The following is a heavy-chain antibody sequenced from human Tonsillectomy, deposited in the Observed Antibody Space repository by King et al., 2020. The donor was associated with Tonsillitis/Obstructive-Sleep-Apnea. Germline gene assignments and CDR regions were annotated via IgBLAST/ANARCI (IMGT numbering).Heavy chain of an antibody. CDR1: GFTFSNYW. Sequence: QLVQSGGGLVQPGGSLRLSCAASGFTFSNYWMTWVRQAPGKGLEWVGTIRQDGIEKFYVDSVKGRFTISRDNAKNSLYLQLNSLRYEDTAVDYCAREGEYCRRTSCSANDHWGQGTLVTVSS. V-gene: IGHV3-7*04. CDR2: IRQDGIEK. CDR3: AREGEYCRRTSCSANDH. J-gene: IGHJ4*02. D-gene: IGHD2-2*01.